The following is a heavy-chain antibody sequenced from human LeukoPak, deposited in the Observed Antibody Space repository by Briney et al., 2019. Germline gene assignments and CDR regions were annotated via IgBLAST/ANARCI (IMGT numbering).Heavy chain of an antibody. J-gene: IGHJ4*02. Sequence: SETLSLTCTVSGGSISSSSYYWGWIRQPPGKGLEWIGSIYYSGSTCYNPSLKSRVTISVDTSKNQFSLKLSSVTASDTAVYYCATATSYGGIDYWGQGTLVTVSS. D-gene: IGHD4/OR15-4a*01. CDR1: GGSISSSSYY. CDR3: ATATSYGGIDY. V-gene: IGHV4-39*01. CDR2: IYYSGST.